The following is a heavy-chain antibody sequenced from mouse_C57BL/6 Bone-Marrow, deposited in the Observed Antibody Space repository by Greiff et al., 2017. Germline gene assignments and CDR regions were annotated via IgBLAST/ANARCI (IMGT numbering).Heavy chain of an antibody. CDR3: ARGGLYGGNYERGDYAMDY. D-gene: IGHD1-1*02. CDR1: GFTFSDYY. Sequence: DVMLVESEGGLVQPGSSMKLSCTASGFTFSDYYMAWVRQVPEKGLEWVANINYDGSSTYYLDSLKSRFIISRDNAKNIRYLQMRSLKSEDTATYYCARGGLYGGNYERGDYAMDYWGQGTSVTVSS. V-gene: IGHV5-16*01. J-gene: IGHJ4*01. CDR2: INYDGSST.